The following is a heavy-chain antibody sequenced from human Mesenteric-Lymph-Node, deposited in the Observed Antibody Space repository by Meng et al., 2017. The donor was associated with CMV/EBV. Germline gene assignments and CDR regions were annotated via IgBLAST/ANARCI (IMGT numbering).Heavy chain of an antibody. J-gene: IGHJ4*02. V-gene: IGHV6-1*01. D-gene: IGHD1-26*01. Sequence: PCAISGDSVSSNSAAWNWIRQSPSRGLEWLGRTYYRSKWYNDYALSVKSRITISPDTSKNQFSLQLNSVTPEDTAVYFCARGTLEWELNDYWGQGTLVTVSS. CDR2: TYYRSKWYN. CDR1: GDSVSSNSAA. CDR3: ARGTLEWELNDY.